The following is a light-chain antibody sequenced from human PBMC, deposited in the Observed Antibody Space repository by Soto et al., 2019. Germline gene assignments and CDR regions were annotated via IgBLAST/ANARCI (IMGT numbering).Light chain of an antibody. J-gene: IGLJ2*01. Sequence: QSVLTQPPSVSGAPGQRVTISCTVCSSNIGAGYDVHWYQQLPGTAPKLLIYGNSNRPSGVPDRFSGSKSGTSASLAITGLQAEDEADYYCQSYDSSLSAYVVFGGGTKQTVL. CDR1: SSNIGAGYD. CDR2: GNS. V-gene: IGLV1-40*01. CDR3: QSYDSSLSAYVV.